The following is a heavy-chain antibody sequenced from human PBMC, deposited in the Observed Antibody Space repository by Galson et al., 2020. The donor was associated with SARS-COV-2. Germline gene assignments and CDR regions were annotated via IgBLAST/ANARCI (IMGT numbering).Heavy chain of an antibody. Sequence: ESGPTLVKPTQTLTLTCTFSGFLLSTSGMCVSWIRQSPGKALEWLARIDWDDDKFYSTSLKTRLTISKDTSKNQVVLTMTNMDPVDTATYYCARIRPKVVGTTYWYFDLWGRGTLVTVSS. CDR2: IDWDDDK. CDR1: GFLLSTSGMC. D-gene: IGHD1-1*01. V-gene: IGHV2-70*17. CDR3: ARIRPKVVGTTYWYFDL. J-gene: IGHJ2*01.